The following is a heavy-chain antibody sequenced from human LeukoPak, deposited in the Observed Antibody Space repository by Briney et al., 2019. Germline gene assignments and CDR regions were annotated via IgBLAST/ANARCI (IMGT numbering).Heavy chain of an antibody. CDR2: ISYDGSNK. V-gene: IGHV3-30*18. CDR1: GFTFSSYG. J-gene: IGHJ4*02. CDR3: AKDPVSEISGWYSAYLDY. D-gene: IGHD6-19*01. Sequence: PGGSLRLSCAASGFTFSSYGMHWVRQAPGKGLEWVAVISYDGSNKYYADSVKGRFTISRDNSKNTLYLQMNSLRAEDTAVYYCAKDPVSEISGWYSAYLDYWGQGTLVTVSS.